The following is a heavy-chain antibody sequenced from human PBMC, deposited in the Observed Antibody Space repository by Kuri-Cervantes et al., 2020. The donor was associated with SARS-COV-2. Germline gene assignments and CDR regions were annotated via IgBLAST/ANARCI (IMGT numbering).Heavy chain of an antibody. CDR3: ARGSTYYDILTGYSNWFDP. D-gene: IGHD3-9*01. J-gene: IGHJ5*02. V-gene: IGHV3-7*01. CDR2: IKQDGSEK. CDR1: GFTFSSYW. Sequence: GGSLRLSCAASGFTFSSYWMSWVRQAPGKGLEWVANIKQDGSEKYYVDSVKGRFTISRDNAKNTLYLQMNSLRAEDTAVYYCARGSTYYDILTGYSNWFDPWGQGTLVTVSS.